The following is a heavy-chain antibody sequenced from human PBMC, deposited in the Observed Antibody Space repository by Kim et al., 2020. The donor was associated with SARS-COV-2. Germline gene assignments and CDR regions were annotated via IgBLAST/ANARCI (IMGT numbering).Heavy chain of an antibody. J-gene: IGHJ4*01. Sequence: ASVKVSCKASGYAFSDYSIHWVRQAPGQGLEWMGWINPNTGDAHYAQKFQGWVTITRDTSISTAYMEVTSLKSHDTAVYYCARDLGGFDSSGYFCYWGQGTLVTVSS. CDR1: GYAFSDYS. D-gene: IGHD6-25*01. CDR3: ARDLGGFDSSGYFCY. CDR2: INPNTGDA. V-gene: IGHV1-2*04.